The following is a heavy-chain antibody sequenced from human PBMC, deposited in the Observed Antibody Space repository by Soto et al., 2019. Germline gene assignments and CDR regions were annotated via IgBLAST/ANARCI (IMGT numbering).Heavy chain of an antibody. J-gene: IGHJ3*02. CDR1: GYSFTTYG. Sequence: GASVKVSCKASGYSFTTYGMDWVPQAPGQGLEWMGWFNTYTGNPTYAQGFTGRFVFSMDTSASTLYLQMNSLRAEDTAVYYCARDGPSGSDYDSSGYCAFDIWGQGTMVTVSS. CDR3: ARDGPSGSDYDSSGYCAFDI. D-gene: IGHD3-22*01. CDR2: FNTYTGNP. V-gene: IGHV7-4-1*02.